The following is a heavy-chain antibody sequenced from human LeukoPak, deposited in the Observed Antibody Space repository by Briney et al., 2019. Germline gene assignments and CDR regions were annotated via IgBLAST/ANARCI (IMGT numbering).Heavy chain of an antibody. D-gene: IGHD3-10*01. V-gene: IGHV1-69*05. CDR3: ARDPPSGTLDY. Sequence: SVKVSCKASGGTFSSYAISWVRQAPGQGLEWMGRIIPFFGTANYAQKFQGRVTITTDESTSTAYMELNSLRSEDTAVYYCARDPPSGTLDYWGQGTLVTVSS. J-gene: IGHJ4*02. CDR1: GGTFSSYA. CDR2: IIPFFGTA.